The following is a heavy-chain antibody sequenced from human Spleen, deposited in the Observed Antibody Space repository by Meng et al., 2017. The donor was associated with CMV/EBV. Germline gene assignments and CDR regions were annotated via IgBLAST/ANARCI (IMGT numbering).Heavy chain of an antibody. D-gene: IGHD2-2*01. Sequence: SETLSLTCTVSGGSISNYYWGWIRRPPGKGLEWIGCIYYDGSTNYNPSLKSRVTISLDTSKKQFSLKLSSVTAADTAVYYCARLPNIVLVPAAVQYFDYWGQGTLVTVSS. CDR3: ARLPNIVLVPAAVQYFDY. V-gene: IGHV4-59*12. J-gene: IGHJ4*02. CDR1: GGSISNYY. CDR2: IYYDGST.